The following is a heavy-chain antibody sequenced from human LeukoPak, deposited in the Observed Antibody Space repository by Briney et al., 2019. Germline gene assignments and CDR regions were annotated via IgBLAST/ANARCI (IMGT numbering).Heavy chain of an antibody. CDR1: GFTFSNYW. CDR2: IKEDGSTK. D-gene: IGHD3-3*01. Sequence: PGGSLRLSCGASGFTFSNYWMSWVRQGPGKGLEWVANIKEDGSTKYYVDSMKGRFTISRDNAKNSVFLQMNSLRTDDTAVYYCAKTPYYLRFLDHYYMDVWGKGTTVTVSS. J-gene: IGHJ6*03. V-gene: IGHV3-7*01. CDR3: AKTPYYLRFLDHYYMDV.